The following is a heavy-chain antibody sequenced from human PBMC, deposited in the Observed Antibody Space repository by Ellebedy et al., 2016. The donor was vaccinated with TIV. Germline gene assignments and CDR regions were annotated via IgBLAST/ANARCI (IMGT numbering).Heavy chain of an antibody. V-gene: IGHV1-18*01. CDR1: GYTFSNSG. J-gene: IGHJ4*02. Sequence: ASVKVSCKASGYTFSNSGISWVRQAPGQGLEWLGWISAYNGHTDYAQNFQARVTMTRDTSTSTVYMELNSLRFEDTAVYYCARITSGFDGRDYWGQGTLAVVSS. D-gene: IGHD5-12*01. CDR2: ISAYNGHT. CDR3: ARITSGFDGRDY.